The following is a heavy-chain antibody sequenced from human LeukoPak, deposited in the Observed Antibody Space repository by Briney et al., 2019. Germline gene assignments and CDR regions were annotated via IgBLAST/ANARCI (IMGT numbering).Heavy chain of an antibody. D-gene: IGHD5-18*01. V-gene: IGHV5-51*01. CDR2: IYPGDSDT. CDR3: ARSAMVTGELYYFDY. CDR1: GYSFTSYW. Sequence: GESLKISCKGSGYSFTSYWIGWGRQMPGKGLGWMGIIYPGDSDTRYSPSFQGQVTISADKSINTAYLQWSSLKASDTAMYYCARSAMVTGELYYFDYWGQGTLVTVSS. J-gene: IGHJ4*02.